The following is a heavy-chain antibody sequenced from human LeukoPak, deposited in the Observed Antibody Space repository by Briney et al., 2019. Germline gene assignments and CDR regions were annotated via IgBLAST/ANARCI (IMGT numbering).Heavy chain of an antibody. J-gene: IGHJ3*02. D-gene: IGHD3-22*01. CDR3: ARESNGGYYFDGFDI. Sequence: GGSLRLSCAASGFTFSTFDMIWVRQPPGKGLEWVSSIFPSGGEIHYADSVRGRFTISRDNSKSTLSLQMNSLRAEDTAVYYCARESNGGYYFDGFDIWGQGTMVTVSS. CDR1: GFTFSTFD. CDR2: IFPSGGEI. V-gene: IGHV3-23*01.